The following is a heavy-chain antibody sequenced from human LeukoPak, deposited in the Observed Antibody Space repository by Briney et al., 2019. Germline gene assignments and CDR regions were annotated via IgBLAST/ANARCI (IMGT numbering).Heavy chain of an antibody. CDR1: GFTFSSYG. CDR3: AKDRSSGWYPLFDY. Sequence: PRGSLRLSCAASGFTFSSYGMHWVRQAPGKGLEWVAVISYDGSNKYYADSVKGRFTISRDNSKDTLYLQMNSLRAEDTAVYYCAKDRSSGWYPLFDYWGQGTLVTVSS. D-gene: IGHD6-19*01. V-gene: IGHV3-30*18. CDR2: ISYDGSNK. J-gene: IGHJ4*02.